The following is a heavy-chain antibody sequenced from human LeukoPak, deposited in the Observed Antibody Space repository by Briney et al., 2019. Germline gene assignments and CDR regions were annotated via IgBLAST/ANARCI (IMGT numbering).Heavy chain of an antibody. J-gene: IGHJ4*02. Sequence: ASVKVSCKASGYTFTSYGISWVRQAPGQGLEWMGWISAYNGNTNYAQKLQGRVTMTTDTSTSTAYMELRSLRSDDTAVYYRARDEIYYDSSGYFDYWGQGTLVTVSS. D-gene: IGHD3-22*01. CDR2: ISAYNGNT. CDR3: ARDEIYYDSSGYFDY. V-gene: IGHV1-18*01. CDR1: GYTFTSYG.